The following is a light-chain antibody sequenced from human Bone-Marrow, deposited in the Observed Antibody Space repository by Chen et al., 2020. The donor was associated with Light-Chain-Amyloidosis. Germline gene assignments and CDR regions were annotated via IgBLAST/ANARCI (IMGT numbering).Light chain of an antibody. CDR1: SGSIATNY. CDR2: EED. V-gene: IGLV6-57*01. CDR3: QSYQGSSQVV. J-gene: IGLJ3*02. Sequence: NFILTQPHSVSESPATTVIISCPRSSGSIATNYVQWYQQHPGSSPTTVIYEEDQRPSGVPDRFSGSIARTSNSASLTISELKNEADADYYCQSYQGSSQVVFGGGTKLTVL.